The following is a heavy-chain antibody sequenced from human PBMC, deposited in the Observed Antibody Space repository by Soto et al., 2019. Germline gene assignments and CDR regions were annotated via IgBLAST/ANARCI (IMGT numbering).Heavy chain of an antibody. CDR1: GYTFTSYG. Sequence: ASVKVSCKASGYTFTSYGISWVRQAPGQGLEWMGWISANNGKANYAQKLQGRVTMTTDTSTSTAYMELSSLRSEDTAVYYCARDEGSTRDLADWGQGTLVTVSS. D-gene: IGHD1-1*01. V-gene: IGHV1-18*01. CDR2: ISANNGKA. J-gene: IGHJ4*02. CDR3: ARDEGSTRDLAD.